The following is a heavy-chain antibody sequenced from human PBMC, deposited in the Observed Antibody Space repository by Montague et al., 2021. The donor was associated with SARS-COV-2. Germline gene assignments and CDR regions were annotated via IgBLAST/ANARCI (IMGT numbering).Heavy chain of an antibody. V-gene: IGHV4-39*01. D-gene: IGHD3-3*01. J-gene: IGHJ6*03. CDR2: IHYSGIT. Sequence: SETLSLTCTVSGGSFSSSPYYWGWVRQSPGKGLEWIGNIHYSGITDYNAPLKTRVTISVDTSKNQFSLKLTSVTAADTAVYYCARLAVIISGAPPTRLPRYMDVWGQGTTVTVSS. CDR1: GGSFSSSPYY. CDR3: ARLAVIISGAPPTRLPRYMDV.